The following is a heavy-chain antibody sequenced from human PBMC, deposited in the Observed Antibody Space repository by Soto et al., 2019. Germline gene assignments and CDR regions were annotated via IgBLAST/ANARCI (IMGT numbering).Heavy chain of an antibody. CDR3: AKDLVVGGVINPSWYYSYGTDL. CDR2: IWYDGSNK. V-gene: IGHV3-33*06. CDR1: GFTFSSYG. Sequence: QVQLVESGGGVVQPGRSLRLSCAASGFTFSSYGMHWVRQAPGKGLEWVAVIWYDGSNKYYADSVKGRFTISSDNSKNXXYXQXXSLIAQDTAVYYCAKDLVVGGVINPSWYYSYGTDLGGQGTTVTVSS. D-gene: IGHD3-10*01. J-gene: IGHJ6*02.